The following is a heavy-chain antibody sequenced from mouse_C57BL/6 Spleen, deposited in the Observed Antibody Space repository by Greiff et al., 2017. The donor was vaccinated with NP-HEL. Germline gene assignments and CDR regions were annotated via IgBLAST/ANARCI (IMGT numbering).Heavy chain of an antibody. CDR3: ARDSGLGYWYVDV. V-gene: IGHV1-42*01. J-gene: IGHJ1*03. Sequence: VQLQQSGPELVKPGASVKISCKASGYSFTGYYMNWVKQSPEKSLEWIGEINPSTGGTTYNQKFKAKATLTVDKSSSTAYMQLKSLTSEDSAVYYCARDSGLGYWYVDVWGTGTTVTVSS. CDR2: INPSTGGT. D-gene: IGHD4-1*01. CDR1: GYSFTGYY.